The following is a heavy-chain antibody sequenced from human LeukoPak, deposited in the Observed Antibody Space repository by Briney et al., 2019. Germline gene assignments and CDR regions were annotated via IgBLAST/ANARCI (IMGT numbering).Heavy chain of an antibody. CDR2: ISHDGSAQ. CDR3: ARDLSGTYMVDY. J-gene: IGHJ4*02. D-gene: IGHD1-26*01. V-gene: IGHV3-30-3*01. CDR1: GFTFRNAW. Sequence: GGSLRLSCAASGFTFRNAWMNWVRQAPGEGLEWEAFISHDGSAQSYADSVKGRFTISRDNSKNTLYLQMNSLRPEDTAVYYCARDLSGTYMVDYWGQGTLVTVSS.